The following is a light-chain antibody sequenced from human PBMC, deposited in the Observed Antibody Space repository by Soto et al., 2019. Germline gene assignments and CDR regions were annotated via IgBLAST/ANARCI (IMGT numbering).Light chain of an antibody. Sequence: AIQMTQSPSSLSASVGDRVTITCRASQDISNDLGWYQEKPGQAPKLLIYAASNLQSGVPSRVSGSRSGTDFTLTISSLQPEDFATYYCLQDYNYPWTFGQGTKVEI. J-gene: IGKJ1*01. CDR3: LQDYNYPWT. CDR1: QDISND. CDR2: AAS. V-gene: IGKV1-6*01.